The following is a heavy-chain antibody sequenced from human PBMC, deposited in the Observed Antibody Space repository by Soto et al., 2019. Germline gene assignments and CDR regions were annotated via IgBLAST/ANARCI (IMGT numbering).Heavy chain of an antibody. CDR1: GGSISSSSYY. J-gene: IGHJ6*02. CDR2: IYYSGST. D-gene: IGHD3-22*01. Sequence: QLQLQESGPGLVKPSETLSLTCTVSGGSISSSSYYWGWIRQPPGKGLEWIGSIYYSGSTYYNPSRQARVTISVDTSKNQFSLKLSSVPAADTAVYYCARRLYYDSSGFEGGGMDVWGQGTTVTVSS. V-gene: IGHV4-39*01. CDR3: ARRLYYDSSGFEGGGMDV.